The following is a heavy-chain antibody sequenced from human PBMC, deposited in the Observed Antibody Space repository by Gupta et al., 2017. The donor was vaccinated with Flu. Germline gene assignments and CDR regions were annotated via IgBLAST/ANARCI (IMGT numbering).Heavy chain of an antibody. Sequence: QVQLQESGPGLVKPSETLSLTCTVSGGSISSYYWSWLRQPPGKGLEWIGYIYYSGSTNYNPSLKSRVTISVDTSKNQFSLKLSSVTAADTAVYYCARVSVAVAGTGGWFDPWGQGTLVTVSS. CDR2: IYYSGST. CDR3: ARVSVAVAGTGGWFDP. D-gene: IGHD6-19*01. J-gene: IGHJ5*02. V-gene: IGHV4-59*01. CDR1: GGSISSYY.